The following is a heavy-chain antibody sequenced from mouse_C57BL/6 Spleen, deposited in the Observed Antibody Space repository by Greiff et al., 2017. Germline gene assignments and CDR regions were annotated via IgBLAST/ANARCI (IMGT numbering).Heavy chain of an antibody. D-gene: IGHD1-1*01. CDR1: GYTFTSYW. Sequence: VQLQQSGAELVMPGASVKLSCKASGYTFTSYWMHWVKQRPGQGLEWIGEIDPSDSYTNYNQKFKGKSTLTVDKSSSTAYMQLSSLTSEDSAVYDCARYTTVVANWYFDVWGTGTTVTVSS. J-gene: IGHJ1*03. V-gene: IGHV1-69*01. CDR2: IDPSDSYT. CDR3: ARYTTVVANWYFDV.